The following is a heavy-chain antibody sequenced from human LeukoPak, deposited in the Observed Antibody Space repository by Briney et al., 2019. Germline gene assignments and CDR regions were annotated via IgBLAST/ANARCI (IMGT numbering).Heavy chain of an antibody. CDR3: ARNLAVGYSSWFDALDV. V-gene: IGHV4-59*08. CDR1: GGSLSNYC. D-gene: IGHD6-13*01. J-gene: IGHJ3*01. CDR2: IYYSGST. Sequence: SETLSLTCSVSGGSLSNYCWTWIRQSPGKGQEWIGNIYYSGSTNYNSSLKSRVTISVGPSKNQLSLKLSSVTAADTAVYYCARNLAVGYSSWFDALDVWGQGTMVTVSS.